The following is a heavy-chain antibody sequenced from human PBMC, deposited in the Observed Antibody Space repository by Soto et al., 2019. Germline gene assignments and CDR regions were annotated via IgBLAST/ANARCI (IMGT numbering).Heavy chain of an antibody. D-gene: IGHD4-17*01. CDR2: IFYSGST. CDR1: GGSISSYY. V-gene: IGHV4-59*08. Sequence: SETLSLTCTVSGGSISSYYWSWIRQPPGKGLEWIGFIFYSGSTNYNPSVKSRVTISGDTSKNQLSLKLSSVTAADTAVYYCARQEMTTVTTLFDYWGQGTLVTVSS. J-gene: IGHJ4*02. CDR3: ARQEMTTVTTLFDY.